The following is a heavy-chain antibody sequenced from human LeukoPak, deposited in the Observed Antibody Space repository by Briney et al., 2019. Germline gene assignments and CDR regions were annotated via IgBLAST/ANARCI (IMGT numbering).Heavy chain of an antibody. CDR3: AKDVGGIGVVPAAIRAFGDDP. CDR2: ISGSGGST. Sequence: RGSLRLSCAASGFTLSSYAMSWVRQAPGKGLEWVSAISGSGGSTYYADSVKGRFTISRDNSKNTLFLQMNSLRAEDTAVYCCAKDVGGIGVVPAAIRAFGDDPWGQGTLVTVSS. D-gene: IGHD2-2*02. J-gene: IGHJ5*02. V-gene: IGHV3-23*01. CDR1: GFTLSSYA.